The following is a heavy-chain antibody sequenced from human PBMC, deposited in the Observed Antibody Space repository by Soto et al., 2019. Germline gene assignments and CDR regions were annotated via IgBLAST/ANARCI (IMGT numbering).Heavy chain of an antibody. CDR3: ASFMIVVVNDAFDI. Sequence: PGGSLRLSCAASGFTFSSYEMNWVRQAPGKGLEWVSYISGSGSTIYYADSVKGRFTISRDNAKNSLYLQMNSLRAEDTAVYYCASFMIVVVNDAFDIWGQGTMVTVSS. CDR1: GFTFSSYE. V-gene: IGHV3-48*03. J-gene: IGHJ3*02. CDR2: ISGSGSTI. D-gene: IGHD3-22*01.